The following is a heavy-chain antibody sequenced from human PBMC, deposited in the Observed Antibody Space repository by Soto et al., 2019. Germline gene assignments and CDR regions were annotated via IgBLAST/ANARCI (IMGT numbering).Heavy chain of an antibody. V-gene: IGHV3-30*18. J-gene: IGHJ4*02. CDR2: ISYDGSNK. CDR3: AKDRRPVAVAAAFDY. D-gene: IGHD6-19*01. CDR1: GFTFSSYG. Sequence: QVQLVESGGGVVQPGRSLRLSCAASGFTFSSYGMHWVRQAPGKGLEWVAVISYDGSNKYYADTVKGRFTISRDNSKNTLYLQMNSLRAEDTAVYYCAKDRRPVAVAAAFDYWGQGTLVTVSS.